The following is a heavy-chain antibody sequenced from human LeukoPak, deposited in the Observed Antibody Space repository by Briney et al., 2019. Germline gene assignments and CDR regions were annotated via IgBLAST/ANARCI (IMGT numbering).Heavy chain of an antibody. CDR2: IIPIFGTA. D-gene: IGHD1-26*01. CDR1: GGTFSSYA. J-gene: IGHJ4*02. V-gene: IGHV1-69*13. CDR3: ARDGVGATGFDY. Sequence: GASVKVSCKASGGTFSSYAISWVRQAPGQGLEWMGGIIPIFGTANYAQKFQGRVTITADESTSTAYMELSSPRSEDTAVYYCARDGVGATGFDYWGQGTLVTVSS.